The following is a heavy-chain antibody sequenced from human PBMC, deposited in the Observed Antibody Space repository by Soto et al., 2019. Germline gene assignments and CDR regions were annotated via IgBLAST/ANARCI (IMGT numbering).Heavy chain of an antibody. V-gene: IGHV1-18*04. CDR1: GYIFTSYG. J-gene: IGHJ6*02. CDR3: ATVDCTSCYSYYYYGMDV. Sequence: ASVKVSCKASGYIFTSYGISWVRQAPGQGLEWMGWISAYNGNTNYAQKLQGRVTMTTDTSTSTAYMELRSLRSDDTAVYYCATVDCTSCYSYYYYGMDVWGQGTTVTVSS. CDR2: ISAYNGNT. D-gene: IGHD2-2*01.